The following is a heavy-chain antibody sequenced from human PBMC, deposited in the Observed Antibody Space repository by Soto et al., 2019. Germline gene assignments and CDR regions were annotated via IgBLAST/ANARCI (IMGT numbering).Heavy chain of an antibody. J-gene: IGHJ6*02. CDR2: IYYSGST. V-gene: IGHV4-59*01. D-gene: IGHD5-12*01. Sequence: QVQLQESGPGLVKPSETLSLTCTVSGGSISSYYWSWIRQPPGKGLEWIGYIYYSGSTNYNPSLKSRVTISVDTSKNQFSLKLSSGTAADTAVYYCARVKVASNYYYGMDVWGQGTTVTVSS. CDR1: GGSISSYY. CDR3: ARVKVASNYYYGMDV.